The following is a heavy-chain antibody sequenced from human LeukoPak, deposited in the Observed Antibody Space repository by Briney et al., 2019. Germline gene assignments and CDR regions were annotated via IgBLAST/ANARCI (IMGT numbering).Heavy chain of an antibody. CDR1: GGSFSGYY. V-gene: IGHV4-34*01. Sequence: PSETLSLTCAVYGGSFSGYYWSGLRQPPGKGLEGIGEINHSGSTNYNPSLKSRVTISVDTSKNQFSLKLSSVTAADTAVYYCARARRTTSRTYYYYYMDVWGKGTTVTASS. J-gene: IGHJ6*03. CDR2: INHSGST. D-gene: IGHD1-7*01. CDR3: ARARRTTSRTYYYYYMDV.